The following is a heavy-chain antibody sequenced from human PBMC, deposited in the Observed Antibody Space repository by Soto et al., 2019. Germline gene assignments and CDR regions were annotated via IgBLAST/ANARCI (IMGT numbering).Heavy chain of an antibody. J-gene: IGHJ6*02. D-gene: IGHD6-13*01. Sequence: GASVKVSCTASGYTFTSYDINWVRQATGQGLEWMGWMNPNSGNTGYAQKFQGRVTMTRNTSISTAYMELSSLRSEDTAVYYCARRGYSSSWYSYYYYGMDVWGQGTTVTVSS. CDR2: MNPNSGNT. CDR3: ARRGYSSSWYSYYYYGMDV. V-gene: IGHV1-8*01. CDR1: GYTFTSYD.